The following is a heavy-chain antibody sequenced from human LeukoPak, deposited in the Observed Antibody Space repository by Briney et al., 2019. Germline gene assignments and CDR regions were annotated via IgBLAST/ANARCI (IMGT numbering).Heavy chain of an antibody. CDR1: GGSISSYY. V-gene: IGHV4-59*12. J-gene: IGHJ4*02. Sequence: SETLSLTCTVSGGSISSYYWSWIRQPPGKGLEWIGYIYYSGSTNYNPSLKSRVTISVDTSKNQFSLKLSSVTAADTAVYYCARRFRWELRGIDYWGQGTLVTVSS. CDR3: ARRFRWELRGIDY. CDR2: IYYSGST. D-gene: IGHD1-26*01.